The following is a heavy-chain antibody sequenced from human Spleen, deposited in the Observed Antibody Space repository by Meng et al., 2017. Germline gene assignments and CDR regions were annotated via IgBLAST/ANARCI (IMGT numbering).Heavy chain of an antibody. J-gene: IGHJ4*02. CDR1: GGSFSGYY. V-gene: IGHV4-34*01. CDR2: INHSGST. D-gene: IGHD4-11*01. Sequence: QGRLQRWGAGLLKPSETRSLTCAVYGGSFSGYYWSWIRQPPGKGLEWIGEINHSGSTNYNPSLESRATISVDTSQNNLSLKLSSVTAADSAVYYCARGPTTMAHDFDYWGQGTLVTVSS. CDR3: ARGPTTMAHDFDY.